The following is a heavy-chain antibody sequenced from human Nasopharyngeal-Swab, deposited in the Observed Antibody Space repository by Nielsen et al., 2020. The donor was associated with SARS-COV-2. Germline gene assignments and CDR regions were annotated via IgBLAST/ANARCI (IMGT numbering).Heavy chain of an antibody. J-gene: IGHJ3*02. CDR2: ISYDGSNK. Sequence: GESLKISCAASGFTFSSYAMHWVRQAPGKGLEWVAVISYDGSNKYYADSVKGRFTISRDNSKNTLYLQMNSLRAEDTAVYYCASGITGAAFDIWGQGTMVTVSS. CDR1: GFTFSSYA. CDR3: ASGITGAAFDI. V-gene: IGHV3-30-3*01. D-gene: IGHD1-14*01.